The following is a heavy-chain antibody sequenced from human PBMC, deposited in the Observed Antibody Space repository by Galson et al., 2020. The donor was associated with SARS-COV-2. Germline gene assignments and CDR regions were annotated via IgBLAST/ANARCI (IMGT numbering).Heavy chain of an antibody. CDR3: ARDGIAAAGNYYYYGIDV. V-gene: IGHV3-11*01. J-gene: IGHJ6*02. D-gene: IGHD6-13*01. CDR2: ISSSGSTI. CDR1: GFTFSDYY. Sequence: GESLKISCAASGFTFSDYYMSWIRQAPRKGLEWVSYISSSGSTIYYADSVKGRFTISRDNAKNSLYLQMNSLRAEDTAVYYCARDGIAAAGNYYYYGIDVWGQGTTVTVSS.